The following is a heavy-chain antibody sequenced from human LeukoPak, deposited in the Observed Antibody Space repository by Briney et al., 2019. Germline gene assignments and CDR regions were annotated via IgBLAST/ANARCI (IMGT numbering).Heavy chain of an antibody. CDR1: GGTFSSYA. CDR3: ARVSRRYCSSTSCRILGYYFDC. CDR2: IIPIFGTA. J-gene: IGHJ4*02. D-gene: IGHD2-2*01. V-gene: IGHV1-69*13. Sequence: SVKVSCKASGGTFSSYAISWVRQAPGQGLEWMGGIIPIFGTANYAQKFQDRVTITADESTSTAYMELSSLRSEDTAVYYCARVSRRYCSSTSCRILGYYFDCWGQGTLVTVSS.